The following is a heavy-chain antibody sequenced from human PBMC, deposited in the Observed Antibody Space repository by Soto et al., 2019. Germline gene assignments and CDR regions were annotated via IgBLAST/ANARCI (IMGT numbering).Heavy chain of an antibody. J-gene: IGHJ3*02. CDR3: AAGTITIFGVDNDAFDI. V-gene: IGHV1-58*01. Sequence: SVKVSCKASGFTFTSSAVQWVRQARGQRLEWIGWIVVGSGNTNYAQKFQERVTITRDMSTSTAYMELSSLRSEDTAVYYCAAGTITIFGVDNDAFDIWGQGTMVTVSS. CDR1: GFTFTSSA. CDR2: IVVGSGNT. D-gene: IGHD3-3*01.